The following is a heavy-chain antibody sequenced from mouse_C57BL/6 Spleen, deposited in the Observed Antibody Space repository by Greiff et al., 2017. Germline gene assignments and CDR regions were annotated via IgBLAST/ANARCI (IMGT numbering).Heavy chain of an antibody. CDR1: GYTFTSYW. CDR2: IDPNSGGT. CDR3: AREGYYAMDY. V-gene: IGHV1-72*01. J-gene: IGHJ4*01. Sequence: QVQLKQPGAELVKPGASVKLSCKASGYTFTSYWMHWVKQRPGRGLEWIGRIDPNSGGTKYNEKFKGKATLTVDKPSSTAYMQLSSLTSEDSAVYYCAREGYYAMDYGGKGTSVTVSS.